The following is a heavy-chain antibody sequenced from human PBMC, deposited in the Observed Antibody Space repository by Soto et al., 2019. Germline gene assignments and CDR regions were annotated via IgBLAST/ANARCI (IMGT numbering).Heavy chain of an antibody. CDR1: GFTSSSYA. Sequence: GGSLRLSCAASGFTSSSYAMSWVRQAPGKGLEWVSGISGNGGNTYYADSVKGRFTISRDKSKNTLYLQMNSLRAEDTAIYYCARGSAFIGLDYWGQGTPVTVSS. J-gene: IGHJ4*02. V-gene: IGHV3-23*01. CDR2: ISGNGGNT. D-gene: IGHD1-26*01. CDR3: ARGSAFIGLDY.